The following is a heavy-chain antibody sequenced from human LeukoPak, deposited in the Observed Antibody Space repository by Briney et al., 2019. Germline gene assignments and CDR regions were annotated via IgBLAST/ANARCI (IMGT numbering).Heavy chain of an antibody. CDR1: GGSISSGGYY. CDR2: IYYSGST. CDR3: ARAKDYTITSFDY. Sequence: SETLSLTCTVSGGSISSGGYYWSWIRQHPGKGLEWIGYIYYSGSTYYNPSLKSRVTISVDTSKNQFSLKLSSVTAADTAVYYCARAKDYTITSFDYWGQGTLVTVSS. J-gene: IGHJ4*02. V-gene: IGHV4-31*03. D-gene: IGHD4-11*01.